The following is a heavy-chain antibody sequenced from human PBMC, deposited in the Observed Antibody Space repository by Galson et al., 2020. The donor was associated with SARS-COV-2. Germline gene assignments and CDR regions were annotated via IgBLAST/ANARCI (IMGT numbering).Heavy chain of an antibody. CDR3: AKDRTVHSGGYMYFQY. Sequence: GESLKISCAASGFTFSSYAMSWVRQAPGKGLEWVSAISGSGGSTYYADSVKGRFTISRDNSKNTLYLQMNSLSAEDTAVYYCAKDRTVHSGGYMYFQYWGQGTLVTVSS. CDR1: GFTFSSYA. J-gene: IGHJ1*01. V-gene: IGHV3-23*01. D-gene: IGHD1-26*01. CDR2: ISGSGGST.